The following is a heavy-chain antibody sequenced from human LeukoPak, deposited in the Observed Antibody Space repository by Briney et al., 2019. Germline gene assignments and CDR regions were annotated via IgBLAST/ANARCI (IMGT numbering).Heavy chain of an antibody. J-gene: IGHJ4*02. CDR2: IYSGGST. V-gene: IGHV3-53*01. CDR1: GFTVSSNY. Sequence: GGSLRLSCAASGFTVSSNYMSWVRQAPGKGLEWVSVIYSGGSTYYADSVKGRFTISRDNSKNTLNLQMKSLRAEDTAVYYCARGVRYDREGYPYFDYWGQGTLVTVSS. D-gene: IGHD3-22*01. CDR3: ARGVRYDREGYPYFDY.